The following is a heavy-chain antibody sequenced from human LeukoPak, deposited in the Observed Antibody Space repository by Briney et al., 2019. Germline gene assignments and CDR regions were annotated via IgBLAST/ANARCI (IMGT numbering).Heavy chain of an antibody. CDR3: ARLGTPSGSYYYYGMDV. CDR2: IYYSGST. CDR1: GGSISSYY. V-gene: IGHV4-59*08. J-gene: IGHJ6*02. D-gene: IGHD1-26*01. Sequence: SETLSLTCTVSGGSISSYYWSWIRQPPGKGLEWIGYIYYSGSTNYNPSLKSRVTISVDTSKNQFSLKLSSVTTADTAVYYCARLGTPSGSYYYYGMDVWGQGTTVTVSS.